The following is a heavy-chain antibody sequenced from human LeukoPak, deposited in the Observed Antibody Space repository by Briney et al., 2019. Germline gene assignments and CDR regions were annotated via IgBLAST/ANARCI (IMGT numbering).Heavy chain of an antibody. CDR3: ATADPFGELTKLDAFDI. CDR1: GYTLTELS. CDR2: FDPEDGET. J-gene: IGHJ3*02. D-gene: IGHD3-10*01. Sequence: ASVKVSCKISGYTLTELSMHWVRQAPGKGLEWMGGFDPEDGETTYAQKFQGRVTMTEDTSTDTAYMELSSLRSEDTAVYYCATADPFGELTKLDAFDIWGQGTMVTVSS. V-gene: IGHV1-24*01.